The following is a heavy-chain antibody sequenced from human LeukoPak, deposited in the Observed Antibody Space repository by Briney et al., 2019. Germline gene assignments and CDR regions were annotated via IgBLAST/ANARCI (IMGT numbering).Heavy chain of an antibody. CDR1: GFSVSHNY. V-gene: IGHV3-53*01. CDR2: IYGDGST. CDR3: AKGRRDSCYSDVDY. D-gene: IGHD2-15*01. J-gene: IGHJ4*02. Sequence: GGSLRLSCLVSGFSVSHNYVSWVRQAPGKGLEWVSNIYGDGSTNYADSVEGRFTISRDNSKNTLYLQVISLRAEDTAVYYCAKGRRDSCYSDVDYWGQGTLVTVSS.